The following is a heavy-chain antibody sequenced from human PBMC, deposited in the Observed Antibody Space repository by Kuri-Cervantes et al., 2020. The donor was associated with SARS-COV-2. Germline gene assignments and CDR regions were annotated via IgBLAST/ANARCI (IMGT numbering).Heavy chain of an antibody. J-gene: IGHJ3*02. CDR2: IYYSGST. D-gene: IGHD3-22*01. V-gene: IGHV4-59*08. Sequence: GSLRLSCTVSGGSISRYYWSWIRQPPGKGLEWIGYIYYSGSTNYNPSLKSRVTISVDPSKNQFSLKLSSVTVADTAVYYCARPSYDRLAFDIWGQGTMVTVSS. CDR1: GGSISRYY. CDR3: ARPSYDRLAFDI.